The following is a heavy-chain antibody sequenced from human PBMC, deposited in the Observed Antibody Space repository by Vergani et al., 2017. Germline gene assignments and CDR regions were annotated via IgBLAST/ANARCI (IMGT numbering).Heavy chain of an antibody. Sequence: EVQLVESGGGLIQPGGSLRLSCAASGFTVSSNYMSWVRQAPGKGLEWVSVIYSGGSTYYADSVKGRFTISRDNSKNTLYLQMNSLRAEDTAVYYCARDIVVVPAGLRMYYYYGMDVWGQGTTVTVSS. V-gene: IGHV3-53*01. CDR2: IYSGGST. CDR1: GFTVSSNY. CDR3: ARDIVVVPAGLRMYYYYGMDV. J-gene: IGHJ6*02. D-gene: IGHD2-2*01.